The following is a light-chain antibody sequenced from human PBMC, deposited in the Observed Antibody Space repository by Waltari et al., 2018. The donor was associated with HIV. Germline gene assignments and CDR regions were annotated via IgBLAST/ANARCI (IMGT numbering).Light chain of an antibody. Sequence: QSALTQPPSASGSPGQSVTIPCTGTSSYVGRSDYVSWYQQHPGKAPKLLIYEVNKRPSGVPDRFSGSKSGNTASLTVSGLQAEDEAEYSCTSYAGINPVAFGGGTKLTVL. CDR2: EVN. CDR1: SSYVGRSDY. J-gene: IGLJ2*01. V-gene: IGLV2-8*01. CDR3: TSYAGINPVA.